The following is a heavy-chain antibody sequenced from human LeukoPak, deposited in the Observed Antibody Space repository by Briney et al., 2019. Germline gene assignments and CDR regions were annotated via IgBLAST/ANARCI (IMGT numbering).Heavy chain of an antibody. V-gene: IGHV4-61*01. CDR2: IYYSGST. Sequence: SETLSLTCTVSGGSISSSSYYWGWIRQPPGKGLEWIGYIYYSGSTNYNPSLKSRVTISVDTSKNQFSLKLSSVTAADTAVYYCARDSYYYGSGSYKAPWYFDYWGQGTLVTVSS. CDR3: ARDSYYYGSGSYKAPWYFDY. J-gene: IGHJ4*02. D-gene: IGHD3-10*01. CDR1: GGSISSSSYY.